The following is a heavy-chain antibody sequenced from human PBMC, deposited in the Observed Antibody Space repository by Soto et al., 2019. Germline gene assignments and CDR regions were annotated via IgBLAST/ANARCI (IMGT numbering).Heavy chain of an antibody. Sequence: GGSLRLSXAASGFIFKMYWMHWVRQSPGKGLVWISRIYNDGTYSDYADSVRGRFTISRDNVNDTLYLQMNNLRAEDSGLYYCTRGPRPISTGTGAYWGQGTQVTVSS. CDR1: GFIFKMYW. CDR3: TRGPRPISTGTGAY. J-gene: IGHJ4*02. CDR2: IYNDGTYS. D-gene: IGHD3-10*01. V-gene: IGHV3-74*01.